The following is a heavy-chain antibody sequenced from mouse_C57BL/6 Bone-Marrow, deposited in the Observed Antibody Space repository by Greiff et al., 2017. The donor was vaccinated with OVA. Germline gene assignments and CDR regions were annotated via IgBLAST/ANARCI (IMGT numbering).Heavy chain of an antibody. CDR2: IDPSDSYT. Sequence: QVQLQQPGAELVMPGASVKLSCKASGYTFTSYWMHWVKQRPGQGLEWIGEIDPSDSYTNYNQKFKGKSTLTVDKSSSTAYMQLSSLTSEDSAVYYCARAGSPRWGQGTLVTVSA. CDR1: GYTFTSYW. J-gene: IGHJ3*01. CDR3: ARAGSPR. V-gene: IGHV1-69*01.